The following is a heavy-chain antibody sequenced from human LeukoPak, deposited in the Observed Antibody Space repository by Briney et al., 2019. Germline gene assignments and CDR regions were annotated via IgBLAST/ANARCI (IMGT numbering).Heavy chain of an antibody. CDR1: GFTFSSYT. CDR3: ARDLSGIAGYTYGRGIDY. J-gene: IGHJ4*02. V-gene: IGHV3-21*01. CDR2: LSSSSTYI. D-gene: IGHD5-18*01. Sequence: GGSLRLSCAASGFTFSSYTMNWVRQAPGKGLEWVSSLSSSSTYIYYADSLKGRFIISRDNAKNSLYLQMNSLRAEDTAVYYCARDLSGIAGYTYGRGIDYWGQGTLVTVSS.